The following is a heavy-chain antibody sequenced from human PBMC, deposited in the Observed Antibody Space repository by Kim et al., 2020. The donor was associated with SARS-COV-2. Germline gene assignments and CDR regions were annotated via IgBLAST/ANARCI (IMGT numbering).Heavy chain of an antibody. V-gene: IGHV3-30-3*01. Sequence: GGSLRLSCAASGFTFSSYAMHWVRQAPGKGLEWVAVISYDGSNKYYADSVKGRFTISRDNSKNTLYLQMNSLRAEDTAVYYCARVGFWSGYYTGFDYWGQGTLVTVSS. CDR1: GFTFSSYA. CDR2: ISYDGSNK. J-gene: IGHJ4*02. D-gene: IGHD3-3*01. CDR3: ARVGFWSGYYTGFDY.